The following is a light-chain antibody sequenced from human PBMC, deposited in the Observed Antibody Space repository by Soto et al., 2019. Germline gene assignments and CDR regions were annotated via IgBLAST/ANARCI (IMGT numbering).Light chain of an antibody. CDR2: DVS. CDR1: SSDVGGYNY. V-gene: IGLV2-14*01. J-gene: IGLJ2*01. Sequence: QSALPQPASGSGSPGQSITSSCTGTSSDVGGYNYVSWYQQHPGKAPKLMIYDVSNRPSGVSNRFSGSKSGSTASLTISGLQAEDEADYYCSSYTSSSTVVFGGGTKLTVL. CDR3: SSYTSSSTVV.